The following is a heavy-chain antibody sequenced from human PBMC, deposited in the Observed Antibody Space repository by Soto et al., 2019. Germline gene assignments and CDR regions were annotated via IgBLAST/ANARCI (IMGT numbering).Heavy chain of an antibody. J-gene: IGHJ6*02. V-gene: IGHV3-23*01. CDR3: TKSRRSVLMVYGFGGMDV. CDR2: ISGSGDGT. CDR1: GFSVSDYA. Sequence: PGGSLRLSCAASGFSVSDYAMSWVRQAPGKGLEWVSSISGSGDGTYYGDSVKGRFTLSRDTSQKTLYLQMNNLRGEDTAVYFCTKSRRSVLMVYGFGGMDVWGRGTTVTVYS. D-gene: IGHD2-8*01.